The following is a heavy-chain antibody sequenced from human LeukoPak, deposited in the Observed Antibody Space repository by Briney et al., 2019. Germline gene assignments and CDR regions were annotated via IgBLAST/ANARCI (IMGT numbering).Heavy chain of an antibody. CDR1: GGTFTSYD. V-gene: IGHV1-8*03. CDR2: MNPNSGNT. D-gene: IGHD3-16*01. CDR3: ARVMKGGLPTIDY. Sequence: ASVKVSCKASGGTFTSYDINWVRQATGQGLEWMGWMNPNSGNTGYAQKFQGRVTITRNTSISTAYMELSSLRSEDTAVYYCARVMKGGLPTIDYWGQGTLVTVSS. J-gene: IGHJ4*02.